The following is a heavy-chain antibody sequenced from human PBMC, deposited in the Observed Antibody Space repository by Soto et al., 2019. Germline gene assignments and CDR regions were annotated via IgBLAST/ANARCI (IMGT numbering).Heavy chain of an antibody. J-gene: IGHJ4*02. V-gene: IGHV1-8*01. CDR3: ARVIGGLYYFDY. CDR1: GYTFTSYD. Sequence: GASVKVSCKASGYTFTSYDINWVRQATGQRLEWMGWMNASSGNTRYAQKFQGRVTMTRDTSASTAYMELSSLRSEDTAVYYCARVIGGLYYFDYWGQGTLVTVSS. D-gene: IGHD3-16*01. CDR2: MNASSGNT.